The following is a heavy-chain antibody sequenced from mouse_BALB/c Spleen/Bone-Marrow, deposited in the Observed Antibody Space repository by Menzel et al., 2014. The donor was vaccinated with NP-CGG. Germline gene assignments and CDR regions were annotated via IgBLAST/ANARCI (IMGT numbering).Heavy chain of an antibody. V-gene: IGHV7-3*02. CDR3: ARDNYYGYHWYFDV. D-gene: IGHD1-2*01. CDR2: IRNKANGYTT. Sequence: EVKLVESGGGLVQPGGSLRLSCATSGFTFTDYYMSWVRQPPGKALEWLGFIRNKANGYTTEYSASVKGRFTISRDNSQGILYLQMNTLRAEDSATYYCARDNYYGYHWYFDVWGAGTTVTVSS. CDR1: GFTFTDYY. J-gene: IGHJ1*01.